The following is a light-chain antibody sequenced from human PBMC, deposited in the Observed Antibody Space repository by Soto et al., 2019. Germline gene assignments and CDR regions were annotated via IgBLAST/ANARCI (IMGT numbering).Light chain of an antibody. CDR3: MQALQTPPT. CDR1: QSLVYSDGNTY. Sequence: DVVMTQSPLSLPVTLGQPASISCRSSQSLVYSDGNTYLNWYLQKPGQSPQLLIYLGSNRASGVPDRFSGRGSGTDFTLKISRVEAEDVGVYYCMQALQTPPTFGQGTRLEIK. V-gene: IGKV2-28*01. CDR2: LGS. J-gene: IGKJ5*01.